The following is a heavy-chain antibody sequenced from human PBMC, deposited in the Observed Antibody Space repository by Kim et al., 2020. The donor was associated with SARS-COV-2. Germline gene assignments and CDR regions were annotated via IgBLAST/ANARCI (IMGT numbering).Heavy chain of an antibody. CDR1: GGSISGYY. Sequence: SETLSLTCTVSGGSISGYYWTWIRQSPVKGLEWIGYIYYSGSTNYNPSLKSRVTISLDSSKNQFSLKLTSVTAADTAVYYCAGPGRDGYNYDHWGQGTLVTVSS. CDR3: AGPGRDGYNYDH. CDR2: IYYSGST. V-gene: IGHV4-59*08. J-gene: IGHJ4*02. D-gene: IGHD5-12*01.